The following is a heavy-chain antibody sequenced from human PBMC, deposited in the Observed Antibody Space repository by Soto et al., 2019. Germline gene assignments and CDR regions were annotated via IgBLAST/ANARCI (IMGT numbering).Heavy chain of an antibody. CDR1: GYTFTSFY. J-gene: IGHJ5*01. V-gene: IGHV1-46*01. D-gene: IGHD6-19*01. CDR2: INRSGGIT. Sequence: ALVKFSCKASGYTFTSFYMHWVRQAPGQGLEWVVIINRSGGITSXXXKFQGTCXXTGDRARITGXVGLSSLRSEDTAVYYCARVSVAGRRFDYXX. CDR3: ARVSVAGRRFDY.